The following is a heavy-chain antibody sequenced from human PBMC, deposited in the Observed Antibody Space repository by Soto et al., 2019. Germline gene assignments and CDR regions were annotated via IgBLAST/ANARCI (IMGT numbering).Heavy chain of an antibody. CDR1: GGSIGSNTYY. V-gene: IGHV4-39*02. J-gene: IGHJ5*02. CDR2: IYYSGST. Sequence: QLQLQESGPGLVKPSETLSLTCSVSGGSIGSNTYYWGWIRQPPGKGLEWIGNIYYSGSTYYNPSLKSRVTISVDTSKNHFSLKLSSVTAADTAVYYCTNSNWFDPWGQGTLVTVSS. CDR3: TNSNWFDP. D-gene: IGHD3-10*01.